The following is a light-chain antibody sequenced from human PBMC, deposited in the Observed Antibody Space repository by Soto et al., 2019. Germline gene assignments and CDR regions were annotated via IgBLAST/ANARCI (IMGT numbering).Light chain of an antibody. Sequence: IQMTQSPSTLSASVGDRVTITCRASQSLSGWLAWYQQKPGKAPKLLIYKASSLESGVPSRFSGSRSETEFTLTISNLQPDDFASYYCQQYSTYPYTFGQGTKLEIK. V-gene: IGKV1-5*03. CDR3: QQYSTYPYT. CDR1: QSLSGW. CDR2: KAS. J-gene: IGKJ2*01.